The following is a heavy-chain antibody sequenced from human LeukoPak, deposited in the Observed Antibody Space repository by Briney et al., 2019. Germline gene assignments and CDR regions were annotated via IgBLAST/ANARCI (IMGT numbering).Heavy chain of an antibody. CDR2: IYPGDSDT. J-gene: IGHJ4*02. V-gene: IGHV5-51*01. CDR3: ARRSYCGGDCYSDY. D-gene: IGHD2-21*02. CDR1: GYSFSNYW. Sequence: GESLKISCKGSGYSFSNYWIGWVRQMAGKGLEWMGIIYPGDSDTRYSPSLRGQVTISADKSISTAYLQWSSLKASDTAMYYCARRSYCGGDCYSDYWGQGTLVTVSS.